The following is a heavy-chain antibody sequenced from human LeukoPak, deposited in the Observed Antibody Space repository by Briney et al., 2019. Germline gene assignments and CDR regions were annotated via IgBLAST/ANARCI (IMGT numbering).Heavy chain of an antibody. CDR1: GGSISNYY. D-gene: IGHD7-27*01. CDR3: ARVREAHWGWGADAFDI. V-gene: IGHV4-59*01. Sequence: SETLSLTCTVSGGSISNYYWSWIRQPPGKGLEWIGYIYYSGNTNYNPSLKSRVTISVDTSKNQFSLKLSSVTAADTAVYYCARVREAHWGWGADAFDIWGQGTMVTVSS. J-gene: IGHJ3*02. CDR2: IYYSGNT.